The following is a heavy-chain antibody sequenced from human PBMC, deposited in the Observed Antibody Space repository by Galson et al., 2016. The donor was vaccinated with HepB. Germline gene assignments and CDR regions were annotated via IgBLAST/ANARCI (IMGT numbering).Heavy chain of an antibody. Sequence: SLRLSCAASGLTFTNAWMTWVRQAPGKGLEWVAVISYDGSDKYYADSVKGRFTISRDNSKNTLYLQMSSLRAEDTAVYYCAKDVWRGSGTDYYGMDVWGQGITVAVSS. CDR1: GLTFTNAW. D-gene: IGHD1-1*01. CDR2: ISYDGSDK. CDR3: AKDVWRGSGTDYYGMDV. V-gene: IGHV3-30*18. J-gene: IGHJ6*02.